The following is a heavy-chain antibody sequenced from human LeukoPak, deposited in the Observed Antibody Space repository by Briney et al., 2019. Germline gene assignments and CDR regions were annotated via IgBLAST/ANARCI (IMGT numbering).Heavy chain of an antibody. CDR3: AKDHAGSGRAFEY. CDR1: VFTLRPRG. CDR2: MSSDGIKT. J-gene: IGHJ4*02. Sequence: VTSLRLSCVTSVFTLRPRGVHWVRQAPGKGLEWVALMSSDGIKTYDADSVKGRFTVSRDSSKDILYLQMNSLRADDTAMYYCAKDHAGSGRAFEYWGQGTLVTVSS. V-gene: IGHV3-30*04. D-gene: IGHD3-10*01.